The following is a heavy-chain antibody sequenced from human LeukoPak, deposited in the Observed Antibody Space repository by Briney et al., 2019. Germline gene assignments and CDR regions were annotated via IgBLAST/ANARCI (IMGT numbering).Heavy chain of an antibody. V-gene: IGHV4-39*07. D-gene: IGHD1-26*01. Sequence: KTSETLSLTCTVSGGSISSSSYYWGWIRQPPGKGLEWIGSIYYSGSTYYNPSLKSRVTISVDTSKNQFSLKLSSVSAADTAVYYCASGGSYYFDYWGQGTLVTVSS. CDR2: IYYSGST. J-gene: IGHJ4*02. CDR1: GGSISSSSYY. CDR3: ASGGSYYFDY.